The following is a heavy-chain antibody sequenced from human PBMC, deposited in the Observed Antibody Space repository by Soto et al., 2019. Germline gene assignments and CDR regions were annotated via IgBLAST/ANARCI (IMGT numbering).Heavy chain of an antibody. CDR3: ARFGLVTFDC. CDR2: ISPSGSYM. CDR1: GVIFNTYS. Sequence: GWALGVSCAASGVIFNTYSMDWVRQAPGKGLEWVASISPSGSYMYYGDSLKGRFTVSRDNAKNSLYLQMDSLRADDTAIYYCARFGLVTFDCWGQGTLVTVYS. D-gene: IGHD3-3*01. J-gene: IGHJ4*02. V-gene: IGHV3-21*01.